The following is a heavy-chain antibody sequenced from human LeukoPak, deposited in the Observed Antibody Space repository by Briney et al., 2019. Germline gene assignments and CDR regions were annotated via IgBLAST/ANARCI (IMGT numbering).Heavy chain of an antibody. CDR3: ARLQQLVNDAFDI. Sequence: GGSLRLSCAASGFTFSSYGMHWVRQAPGKGLEWVAFIRYDGSNKYYADSVKGRFTISRDNSKNTLYLQMNSLRAEDTAVYYCARLQQLVNDAFDIWGQGTMVTVSS. V-gene: IGHV3-30*02. CDR2: IRYDGSNK. CDR1: GFTFSSYG. J-gene: IGHJ3*02. D-gene: IGHD6-13*01.